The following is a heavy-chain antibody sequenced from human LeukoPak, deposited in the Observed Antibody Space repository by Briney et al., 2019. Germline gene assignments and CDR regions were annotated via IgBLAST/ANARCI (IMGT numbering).Heavy chain of an antibody. CDR1: GFTFSTSR. D-gene: IGHD3-10*01. V-gene: IGHV3-48*02. CDR2: INNSNTTI. CDR3: ARVLGGSGFDF. Sequence: GVSLSLTCATSGFTFSTSRRNWLGQAPGQGLEWSSYINNSNTTIYYAGSVKVRFTISRSNAKNSMYLQMNSLRDEATVVYCCARVLGGSGFDFGGQGTLVTVAS. J-gene: IGHJ4*02.